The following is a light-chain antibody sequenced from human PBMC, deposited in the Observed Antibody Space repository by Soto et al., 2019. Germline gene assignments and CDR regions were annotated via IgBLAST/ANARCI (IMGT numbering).Light chain of an antibody. CDR1: SSDVGAYDS. Sequence: QSALTQPPSASGSPGQSVTISCTGTSSDVGAYDSVSWYQQHPDKAPKLLIYEVNKRPSGVPDRFSGSKSGNAASLTVSGLQAEYEDDYFCTSYTGSNTFVFGGGTKVTVL. CDR3: TSYTGSNTFV. V-gene: IGLV2-8*01. J-gene: IGLJ2*01. CDR2: EVN.